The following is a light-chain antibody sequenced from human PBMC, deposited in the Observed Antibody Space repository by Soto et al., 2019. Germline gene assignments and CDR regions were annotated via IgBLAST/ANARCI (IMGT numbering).Light chain of an antibody. Sequence: DIQMTHSPSSLSASVGDRVTITCRASQSISSYLNWYQQKPGKAPKFLIYAASSLQSGVPSRFSGSGSGTDFTLTISSLQPEDFATYYCQQTYSTPYTFGQRTKLEIK. CDR1: QSISSY. CDR2: AAS. V-gene: IGKV1-39*01. CDR3: QQTYSTPYT. J-gene: IGKJ2*01.